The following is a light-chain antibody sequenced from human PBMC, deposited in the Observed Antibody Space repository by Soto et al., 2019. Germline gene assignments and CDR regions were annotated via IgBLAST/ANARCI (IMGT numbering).Light chain of an antibody. CDR3: QQLNSYPLT. J-gene: IGKJ4*01. CDR2: AAS. V-gene: IGKV1-5*01. CDR1: QSVSGW. Sequence: DIQMTQSPSTLSAYVGDTVTVTCRASQSVSGWLAWYQQKPGEAPKLLIYAASTLQSGVPSRFSGSGSGTDFTLTISSLQPEDFATYYRQQLNSYPLTFGGGTKVDVK.